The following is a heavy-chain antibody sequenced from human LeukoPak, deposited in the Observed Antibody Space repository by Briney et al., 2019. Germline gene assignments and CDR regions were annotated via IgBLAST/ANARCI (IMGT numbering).Heavy chain of an antibody. Sequence: SGTLSLTCTVSGGSISSSSYYWGWIRQPPGKGLEWIGSIYYSGSTYYNPSLKSRVTISVDTSKNQFSLKLSSVTAADTAVYYCAREGAPGELSFFDYWGQGTLVTVSS. D-gene: IGHD3-16*02. CDR2: IYYSGST. CDR1: GGSISSSSYY. V-gene: IGHV4-39*01. J-gene: IGHJ4*02. CDR3: AREGAPGELSFFDY.